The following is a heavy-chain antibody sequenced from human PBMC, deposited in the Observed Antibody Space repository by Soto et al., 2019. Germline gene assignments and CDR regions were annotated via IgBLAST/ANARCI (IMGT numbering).Heavy chain of an antibody. CDR2: IYYSGST. V-gene: IGHV4-39*01. Sequence: QLQLQESGPGLVKPSETLSLTCTVSGGSISSSSYYWGWIRQPPGKGLEWIGSIYYSGSTYYNPSLKSRVPISVDTYKNQFSLKVSSVTAADTAVYYCARHGVIGIAVAGTGDYFDYWGQGTLVTVSS. CDR3: ARHGVIGIAVAGTGDYFDY. J-gene: IGHJ4*02. CDR1: GGSISSSSYY. D-gene: IGHD6-19*01.